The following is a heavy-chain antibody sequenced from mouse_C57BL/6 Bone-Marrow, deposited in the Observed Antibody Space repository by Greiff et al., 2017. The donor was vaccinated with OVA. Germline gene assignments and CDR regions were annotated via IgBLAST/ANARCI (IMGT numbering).Heavy chain of an antibody. V-gene: IGHV14-3*01. D-gene: IGHD4-1*01. J-gene: IGHJ3*01. CDR2: IDPANGNT. Sequence: EVKLQESVAELVRPGASVKLSCTASGFNIKNTYMHWVKQRPEQGLEWIGRIDPANGNTKYAPKFQGKATITADTSSNTAYLQLSSLTSEDTAIYYCASPLNWDEGAWFAYWGQGTLVTVSA. CDR3: ASPLNWDEGAWFAY. CDR1: GFNIKNTY.